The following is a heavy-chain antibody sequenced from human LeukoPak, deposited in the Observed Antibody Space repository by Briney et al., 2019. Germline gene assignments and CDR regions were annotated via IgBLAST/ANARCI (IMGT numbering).Heavy chain of an antibody. CDR2: IIPIFGTA. Sequence: GASVKVSCKASGGTFSSYAISWVRQAPGQGLEWMGGIIPIFGTANYAQKFQGRVTITADESTSTAYMELSSLRSEDTAVYYCARVPGGTQSSIWGQGTMGTVSS. D-gene: IGHD6-13*01. CDR3: ARVPGGTQSSI. CDR1: GGTFSSYA. V-gene: IGHV1-69*13. J-gene: IGHJ3*02.